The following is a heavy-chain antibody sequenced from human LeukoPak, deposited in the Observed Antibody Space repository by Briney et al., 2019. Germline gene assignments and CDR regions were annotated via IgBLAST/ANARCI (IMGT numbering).Heavy chain of an antibody. CDR3: ARVVDILTGFMGRYAFDI. D-gene: IGHD3-9*01. CDR1: TYIFTSDG. J-gene: IGHJ3*02. Sequence: ASVKVSCKPSTYIFTSDGTSWVRQAPGQGLEWMGWISAYNGNTNYAQKLQGRVTMTTDTSTSTACMELRSLRSDDTAVYYCARVVDILTGFMGRYAFDIWGQGTMVTVSS. V-gene: IGHV1-18*01. CDR2: ISAYNGNT.